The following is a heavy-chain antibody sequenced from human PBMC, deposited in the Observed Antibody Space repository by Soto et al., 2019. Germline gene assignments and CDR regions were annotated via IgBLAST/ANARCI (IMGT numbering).Heavy chain of an antibody. Sequence: PSETLSLTCAVYGGSFSGYYWSWIRQPPGKGLEWIGEINHSGSTNYNPSLKSRVTISVDTSKNQFSLKLSSVTAADTAVYYCARERYSSSYYMDVWGKGTTVTVSS. CDR2: INHSGST. CDR3: ARERYSSSYYMDV. V-gene: IGHV4-34*01. J-gene: IGHJ6*03. CDR1: GGSFSGYY. D-gene: IGHD6-13*01.